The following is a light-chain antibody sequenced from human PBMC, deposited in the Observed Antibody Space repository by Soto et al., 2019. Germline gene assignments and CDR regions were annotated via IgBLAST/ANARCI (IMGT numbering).Light chain of an antibody. CDR1: QSIGRF. Sequence: DIQMTPSPSTLSASVGDRVTITCRASQSIGRFLAWYQHQPGKAPKLLIYDASTLESGVPSRFSGTGSGTEFTFSITSLQPEDFGTYYCQQCYMGWTFGQGTKWIS. CDR3: QQCYMGWT. J-gene: IGKJ1*01. V-gene: IGKV1-5*01. CDR2: DAS.